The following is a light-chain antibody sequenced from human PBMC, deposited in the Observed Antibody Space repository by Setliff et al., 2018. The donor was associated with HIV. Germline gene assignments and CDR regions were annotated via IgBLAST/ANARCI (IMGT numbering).Light chain of an antibody. Sequence: DIQMTQSPSTLSASVGDRVTITCRASQSISSWLAWYQQKPGKAPKLLIYKASSLQSGVPSRFSGSGSGTEFTLTISGLQPDDFATYSCQHYNAYPVTFGQGTKVDI. CDR1: QSISSW. CDR2: KAS. J-gene: IGKJ2*01. CDR3: QHYNAYPVT. V-gene: IGKV1-5*03.